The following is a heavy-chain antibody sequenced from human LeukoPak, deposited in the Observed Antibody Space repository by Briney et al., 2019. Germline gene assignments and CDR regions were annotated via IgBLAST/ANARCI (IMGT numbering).Heavy chain of an antibody. Sequence: ASVKVSCKASGYTFTSYAMHWVRQAPGQRLEWMGWINAGNGNTKYSQKFQGRVTITRDTSASTAYMELSSLRSEDTAVYYCARDFVAVAGTVEDYWGQGTLVTVSS. D-gene: IGHD6-19*01. CDR2: INAGNGNT. CDR3: ARDFVAVAGTVEDY. V-gene: IGHV1-3*01. CDR1: GYTFTSYA. J-gene: IGHJ4*02.